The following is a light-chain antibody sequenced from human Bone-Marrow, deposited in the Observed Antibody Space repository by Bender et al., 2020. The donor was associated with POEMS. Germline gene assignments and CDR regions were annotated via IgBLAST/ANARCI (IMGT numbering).Light chain of an antibody. CDR1: SSDVGVYDL. V-gene: IGLV2-23*02. CDR3: CSYTGSTTWV. CDR2: EVR. Sequence: QSALTQPASVSGSPGQSITISCTGTSSDVGVYDLVSWYQQHPGKAPKLMIYEVRKRPSGVSSRFSGSKSGNTASLTISGLQAEDEADYYCCSYTGSTTWVFGGGTKLTVL. J-gene: IGLJ3*02.